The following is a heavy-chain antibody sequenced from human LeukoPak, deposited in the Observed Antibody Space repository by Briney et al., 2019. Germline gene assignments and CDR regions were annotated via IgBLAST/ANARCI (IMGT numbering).Heavy chain of an antibody. V-gene: IGHV3-30*02. CDR2: IRYDGSKK. J-gene: IGHJ4*02. Sequence: GGTLRLSCAASGFSFSNYGMHWVRQAPGKGLEGVAFIRYDGSKKYYADSVKGRFTISRDKSKNTLFLQMNSLRAEDTAVYYCAKDFSVKWELLIGHWGQGTLVTVSS. D-gene: IGHD1-26*01. CDR1: GFSFSNYG. CDR3: AKDFSVKWELLIGH.